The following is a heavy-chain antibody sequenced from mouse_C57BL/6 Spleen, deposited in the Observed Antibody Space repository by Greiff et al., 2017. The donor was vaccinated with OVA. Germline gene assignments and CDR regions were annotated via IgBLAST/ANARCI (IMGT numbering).Heavy chain of an antibody. D-gene: IGHD2-14*01. CDR1: GYTFTSYW. Sequence: QVQLKQPGAELVMPGASVKLSCKASGYTFTSYWMHWVKQRPGQGLEWIGEIDPSDSYTNYNQKFKGKSTLTVDKSSSTAYMQLSSLTSEDSAVYYCAKYRRAMDDWGQGTSVTVSS. J-gene: IGHJ4*01. V-gene: IGHV1-69*01. CDR3: AKYRRAMDD. CDR2: IDPSDSYT.